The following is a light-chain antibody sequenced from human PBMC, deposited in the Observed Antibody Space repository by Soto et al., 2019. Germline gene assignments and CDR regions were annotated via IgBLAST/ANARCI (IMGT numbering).Light chain of an antibody. CDR1: SSDVGGYNY. CDR3: SSYTSSSTLWV. CDR2: EVS. Sequence: QSVLTQPASVSGSPGQSITISCTGTSSDVGGYNYVSWYQQHPGKAPKLMIYEVSNRPSGVSNRFSGSKSGNTASLTISGLQAEDEADYYYSSYTSSSTLWVFGGGTKLTVL. J-gene: IGLJ3*02. V-gene: IGLV2-14*01.